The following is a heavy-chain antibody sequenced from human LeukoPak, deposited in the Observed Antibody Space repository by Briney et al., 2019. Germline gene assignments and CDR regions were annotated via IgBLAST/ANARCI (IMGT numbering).Heavy chain of an antibody. CDR1: GGSFSGYY. D-gene: IGHD2-15*01. Sequence: SETLSLTCAVYGGSFSGYYWSWIRQPPGKGLEWIGEINHSGSTNYNPSLKSRVTISVDTSKNQFSLKLSSVTAADTAVYYCAIRPLGYCSGGSCHFDYWGQGTLVTVSS. J-gene: IGHJ4*02. CDR3: AIRPLGYCSGGSCHFDY. V-gene: IGHV4-34*01. CDR2: INHSGST.